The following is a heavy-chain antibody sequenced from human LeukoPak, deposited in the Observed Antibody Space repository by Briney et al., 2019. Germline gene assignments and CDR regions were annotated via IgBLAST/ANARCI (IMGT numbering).Heavy chain of an antibody. CDR2: ISGSGGST. CDR3: SGSYCSSTSCRP. CDR1: GFTFSSYA. Sequence: GGSLRPSCAASGFTFSSYAMRWVRQAPGKGLEWVSAISGSGGSTYYADSVKGRFTISRDNSKNTLYLQMNSLRAEDKAVYYCSGSYCSSTSCRPWGQGTLVTVSS. D-gene: IGHD2-2*01. J-gene: IGHJ5*02. V-gene: IGHV3-23*01.